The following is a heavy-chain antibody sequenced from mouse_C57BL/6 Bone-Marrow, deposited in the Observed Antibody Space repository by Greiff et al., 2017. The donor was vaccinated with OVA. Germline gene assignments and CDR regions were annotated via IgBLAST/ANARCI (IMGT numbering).Heavy chain of an antibody. CDR1: GFTFSDYY. V-gene: IGHV5-16*01. CDR2: INYDGSST. D-gene: IGHD2-1*01. CDR3: ARDADYGNVYVDY. J-gene: IGHJ2*01. Sequence: EVMLVESEGGLVQPGSSMKLSCTASGFTFSDYYMAWVRQVPEKGLEWVANINYDGSSTYYLDSLKSRFIISRDNAKNILYLQMSSLKSEDTATYYCARDADYGNVYVDYWGQGTTLTVSS.